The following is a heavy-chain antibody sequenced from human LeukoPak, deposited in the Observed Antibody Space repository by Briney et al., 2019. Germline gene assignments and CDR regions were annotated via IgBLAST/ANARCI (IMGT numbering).Heavy chain of an antibody. V-gene: IGHV3-30*18. D-gene: IGHD2-15*01. CDR3: AKPRDIDSWAFDV. CDR2: ISYDGRNR. CDR1: GFTFNNHD. Sequence: GGSLRLSCAASGFTFNNHDMHWVRQAPGKGLEWVAGISYDGRNRYYADSVKGRFTISRDNSKNTLNLQMNSLRTEDTAVYYCAKPRDIDSWAFDVWGQGTMVTVS. J-gene: IGHJ3*01.